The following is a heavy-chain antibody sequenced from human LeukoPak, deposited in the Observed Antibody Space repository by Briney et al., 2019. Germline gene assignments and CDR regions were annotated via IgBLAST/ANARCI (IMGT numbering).Heavy chain of an antibody. Sequence: ASVKVSCKASGYTFTDFYIHWVRQAPGQGLEWVGWINPNTGGSNYEQKFQGRIILTRDTSISTAYMELSRLRFDDTALYYCARLSTVNSRDWSDPWGQGTLVTVPS. V-gene: IGHV1-2*02. J-gene: IGHJ5*02. D-gene: IGHD4-17*01. CDR1: GYTFTDFY. CDR3: ARLSTVNSRDWSDP. CDR2: INPNTGGS.